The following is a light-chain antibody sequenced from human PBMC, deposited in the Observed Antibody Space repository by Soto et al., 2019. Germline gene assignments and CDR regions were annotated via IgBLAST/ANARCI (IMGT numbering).Light chain of an antibody. CDR3: GSYAISRSWV. CDR2: EGS. CDR1: SSDVGSYNL. V-gene: IGLV2-23*01. J-gene: IGLJ3*02. Sequence: QSALTQPASVSGSPGQSITISCTGTSSDVGSYNLVSWYQQHPGKTPKLIIYEGSKRPSGLSNRFSGSKSVNTASLTISGRQAEDEADYCCGSYAISRSWVFGGGTKLPVL.